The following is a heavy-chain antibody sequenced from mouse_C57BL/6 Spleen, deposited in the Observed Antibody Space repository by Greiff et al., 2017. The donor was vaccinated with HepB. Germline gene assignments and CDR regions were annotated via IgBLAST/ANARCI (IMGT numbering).Heavy chain of an antibody. CDR1: GYSITSGYY. V-gene: IGHV3-6*01. Sequence: DVKLVESGPGLVKPSQSLSLTCSVTGYSITSGYYWNWIRQFPGNKLEWMGYISYDGSNNYNPSLKNRISITRDTSKNQFFLKLNSVTTEDTATYYCAREAGYAMDYWGQGTSVTVSS. D-gene: IGHD3-3*01. J-gene: IGHJ4*01. CDR2: ISYDGSN. CDR3: AREAGYAMDY.